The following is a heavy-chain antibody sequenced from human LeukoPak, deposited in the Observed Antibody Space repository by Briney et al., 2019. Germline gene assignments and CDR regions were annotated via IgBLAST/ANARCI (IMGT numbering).Heavy chain of an antibody. Sequence: PGGSLRLSCAASGFTFSSYAMSWVRQSPGKGLEWVSVISGSGGTTYYADSVKGRFTISRDNSKNTLYLQMNSLRAEDSAVYYCAKDNQHSADWGQGTLVTVSS. V-gene: IGHV3-23*01. CDR1: GFTFSSYA. CDR3: AKDNQHSAD. J-gene: IGHJ4*02. CDR2: ISGSGGTT. D-gene: IGHD3-3*02.